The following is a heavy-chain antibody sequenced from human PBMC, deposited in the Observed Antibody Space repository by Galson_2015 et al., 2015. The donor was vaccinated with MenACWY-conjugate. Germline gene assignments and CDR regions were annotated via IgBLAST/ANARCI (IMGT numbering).Heavy chain of an antibody. J-gene: IGHJ5*02. CDR2: ISGSGGST. V-gene: IGHV3-23*01. CDR1: GFTFSSYA. Sequence: SLRLSCAASGFTFSSYAMSWVRQAPGKGLEWVSAISGSGGSTYYADSVRGRFTISRDNSKNTLYLQMNSLRAEDTAVYYYAKDLRGGRFDPWGQGTLVTVSS. CDR3: AKDLRGGRFDP. D-gene: IGHD3-10*01.